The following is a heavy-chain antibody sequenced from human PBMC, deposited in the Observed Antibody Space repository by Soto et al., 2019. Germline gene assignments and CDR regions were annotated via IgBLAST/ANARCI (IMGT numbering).Heavy chain of an antibody. V-gene: IGHV4-39*01. Sequence: SETLCLTCTVSGGSISSSSYYWGWIRQPPGKGLEWIGSIYYSGSTYYNPSLKSRVTISVDTSKNQFSLKLSSVTAADTAVYYCARQGEMDIVVVPAALFDYCGQGTLVTV. CDR3: ARQGEMDIVVVPAALFDY. J-gene: IGHJ4*02. CDR1: GGSISSSSYY. D-gene: IGHD2-2*03. CDR2: IYYSGST.